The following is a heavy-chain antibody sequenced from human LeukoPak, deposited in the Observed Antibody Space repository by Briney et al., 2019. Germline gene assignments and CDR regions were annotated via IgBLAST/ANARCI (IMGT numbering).Heavy chain of an antibody. V-gene: IGHV3-15*01. Sequence: KPGGSLRLSCAASGFTFSNAWMSWVRQAPGKGLEWVGRIKSKTDGGTTDYAAPVKGRFIISRDDSKNTLYLQMNSLKTEDTAVYYCTTLSILWFGEKWYYYYYMDVWGKGTTVTASS. CDR1: GFTFSNAW. J-gene: IGHJ6*03. CDR2: IKSKTDGGTT. D-gene: IGHD3-10*01. CDR3: TTLSILWFGEKWYYYYYMDV.